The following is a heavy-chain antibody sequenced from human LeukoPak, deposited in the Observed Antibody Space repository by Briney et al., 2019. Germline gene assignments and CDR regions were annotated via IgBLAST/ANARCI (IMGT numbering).Heavy chain of an antibody. V-gene: IGHV1-18*01. CDR1: GYTFTSYG. D-gene: IGHD6-19*01. J-gene: IGHJ4*02. CDR2: ISAYNGNT. Sequence: ASVKVSCKASGYTFTSYGISWVRQAPGQGLEWMGWISAYNGNTNYAQKLQGRVTMTTDTSTSTAYMELRSLRSDATAVYYCARDFLGVAVAGNFDYWGQGTLVTVSS. CDR3: ARDFLGVAVAGNFDY.